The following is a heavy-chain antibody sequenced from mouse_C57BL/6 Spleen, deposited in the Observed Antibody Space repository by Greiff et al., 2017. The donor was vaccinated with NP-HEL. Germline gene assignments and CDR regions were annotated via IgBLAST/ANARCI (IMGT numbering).Heavy chain of an antibody. J-gene: IGHJ4*01. D-gene: IGHD2-1*01. V-gene: IGHV5-17*01. CDR1: GFTFSDYG. CDR2: ISSGSSTV. CDR3: ARLYDGNWGAMDY. Sequence: EVKLVESGGGLVKPGGSLKLSCAASGFTFSDYGMHWVRQAPEKGLEWVAYISSGSSTVYYADTVKGRFTITRDNANNTLYLPMNSLRSEDTAMDYGARLYDGNWGAMDYWGQGTSVTVSS.